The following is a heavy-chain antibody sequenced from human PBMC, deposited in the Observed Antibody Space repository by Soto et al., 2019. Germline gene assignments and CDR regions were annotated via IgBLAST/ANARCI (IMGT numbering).Heavy chain of an antibody. CDR3: ARASDGYRSGWYVGYFDY. Sequence: QVQLVQSGGEVRKPGASVKVSCKASGYTFTSYGVSWVRQAPGQGLEWMGWIRAYTGYTNYAHKLQGRVTITTDTSTSTAYMELRSLISDDTAVYYCARASDGYRSGWYVGYFDYWGQGTLVTVSS. D-gene: IGHD6-19*01. J-gene: IGHJ4*02. CDR1: GYTFTSYG. CDR2: IRAYTGYT. V-gene: IGHV1-18*04.